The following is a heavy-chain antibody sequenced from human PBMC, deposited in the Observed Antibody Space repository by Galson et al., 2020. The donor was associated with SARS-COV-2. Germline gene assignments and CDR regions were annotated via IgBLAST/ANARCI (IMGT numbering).Heavy chain of an antibody. J-gene: IGHJ1*01. D-gene: IGHD1-7*01. Sequence: SETLSLTCAVYGGSFSGYYWSWIRQPPGKGLEWIGEINHSGSTNYNPSLKSRVTISVDTSKNQFSLKLSSVTAADTAVYYCARGVGSRPLANSRLRTGKYFQHWGQGTLVTVSS. CDR2: INHSGST. CDR1: GGSFSGYY. V-gene: IGHV4-34*01. CDR3: ARGVGSRPLANSRLRTGKYFQH.